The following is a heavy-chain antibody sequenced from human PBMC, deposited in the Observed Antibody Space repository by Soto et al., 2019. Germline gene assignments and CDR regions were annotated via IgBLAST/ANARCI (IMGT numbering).Heavy chain of an antibody. Sequence: PSETLSLTCTVSGDSISSYCLSWIRQPPGKGLEWIGNIHYNGNTKYSPSLKSRVTMSVDTSKNHFSLKLISVTTADTAVYFCAREGNLGRWIQPLDSWGQGTLVTVSS. CDR1: GDSISSYC. V-gene: IGHV4-59*01. J-gene: IGHJ4*02. CDR2: IHYNGNT. CDR3: AREGNLGRWIQPLDS. D-gene: IGHD2-2*03.